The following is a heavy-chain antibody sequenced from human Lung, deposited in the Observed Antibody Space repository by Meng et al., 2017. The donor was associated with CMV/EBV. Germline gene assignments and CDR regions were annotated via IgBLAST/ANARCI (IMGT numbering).Heavy chain of an antibody. D-gene: IGHD2-2*01. CDR3: ARSRVLSSSPSRPPTYGMDV. J-gene: IGHJ6*02. Sequence: ASVKVSCKASGYTFTGYYMHWVRQAPGQGLEWMGWINPNSGGTNYAQKFQGRVTMTRDTSISTAYMELSRLRSDDTAVYYCARSRVLSSSPSRPPTYGMDVWGQGTTVTVSS. CDR1: GYTFTGYY. V-gene: IGHV1-2*02. CDR2: INPNSGGT.